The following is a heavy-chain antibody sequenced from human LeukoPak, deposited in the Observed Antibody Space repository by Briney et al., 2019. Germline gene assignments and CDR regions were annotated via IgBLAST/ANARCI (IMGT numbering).Heavy chain of an antibody. CDR2: ISGSGGST. D-gene: IGHD3-22*01. CDR3: AKAGDSRPMYYFDY. Sequence: GGSLRLSCAASGFTFSSYAMSWVRQAPGKGLEWVSAISGSGGSTYYADSVKGGFTISRDNSKNTLYLQMNSLRAEDTAVYYCAKAGDSRPMYYFDYWGQGTLVTVSS. V-gene: IGHV3-23*01. CDR1: GFTFSSYA. J-gene: IGHJ4*02.